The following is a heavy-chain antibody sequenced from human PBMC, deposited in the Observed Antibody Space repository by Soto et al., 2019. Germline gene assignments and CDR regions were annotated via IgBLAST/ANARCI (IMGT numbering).Heavy chain of an antibody. Sequence: EVQLVESGGDLIQPGGSLRISCAASGFTFSSYEMNWVRQAPGKGLEWVSYISSSGSTIYYADSVKGRFTISRDNAKNSLYLQMNSLRAEDTAVYYCARVRVVVPAAIRLGLDYWGQGTLVTVSS. D-gene: IGHD2-2*01. J-gene: IGHJ4*02. V-gene: IGHV3-48*03. CDR2: ISSSGSTI. CDR3: ARVRVVVPAAIRLGLDY. CDR1: GFTFSSYE.